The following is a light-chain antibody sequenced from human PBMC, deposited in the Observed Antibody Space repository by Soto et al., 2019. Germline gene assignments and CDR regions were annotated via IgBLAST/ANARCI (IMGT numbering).Light chain of an antibody. CDR1: SSNIGAGYD. Sequence: QSVLTQPPSVSGAPGQRVTISCTGSSSNIGAGYDVHWYQQLPGTAPKVLIYGNNIRPSGVTDRFSGSKSGTSASLAITGLQAEDEADYYCQSYDSRLSVVFGGGTKLTVL. CDR2: GNN. CDR3: QSYDSRLSVV. J-gene: IGLJ2*01. V-gene: IGLV1-40*01.